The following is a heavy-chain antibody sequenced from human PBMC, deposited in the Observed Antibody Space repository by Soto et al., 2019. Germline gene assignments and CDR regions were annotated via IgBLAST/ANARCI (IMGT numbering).Heavy chain of an antibody. CDR2: ISGSGGST. CDR1: GFTFSSYA. D-gene: IGHD3-9*01. CDR3: SKYRSIYDILTGPPYYFDY. V-gene: IGHV3-23*01. J-gene: IGHJ4*02. Sequence: GGSLRLSCAASGFTFSSYAMSWVRQAPGKGLEWVSAISGSGGSTYYADSVKGRFTISRDNSKNTLYLQMNSLRAEDTAVFYCSKYRSIYDILTGPPYYFDYWGQGTLVTVSS.